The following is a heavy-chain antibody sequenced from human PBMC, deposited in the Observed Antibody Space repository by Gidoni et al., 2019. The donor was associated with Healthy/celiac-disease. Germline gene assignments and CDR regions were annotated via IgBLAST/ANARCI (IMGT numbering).Heavy chain of an antibody. CDR2: ISSSSSTI. CDR1: GFNFSSYS. V-gene: IGHV3-48*02. J-gene: IGHJ6*02. D-gene: IGHD6-19*01. CDR3: ARAGQWLTNYYYYGMDV. Sequence: EVQLVESGGGLVQPGGSLRLSCAAPGFNFSSYSMNWVRQAPGKGLEWVSYISSSSSTIYYADSVKGRFTISRDNAKNSLYLQMNSLRDEDTAVYYCARAGQWLTNYYYYGMDVWGQGTTVTVSS.